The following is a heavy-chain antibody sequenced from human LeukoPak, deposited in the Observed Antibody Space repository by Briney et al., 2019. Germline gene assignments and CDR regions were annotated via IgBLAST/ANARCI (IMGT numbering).Heavy chain of an antibody. CDR3: ARGYSSSWNNWFDP. J-gene: IGHJ5*02. CDR1: GGSISSYY. Sequence: SETLSLTCTVPGGSISSYYWSWIRQPPGKGLEWIGYIYYSGSTNYNPSLKSRVTISVDTSKNQFSLKLSSVTAADTAVYYCARGYSSSWNNWFDPWGQGTLVTVSS. V-gene: IGHV4-59*01. CDR2: IYYSGST. D-gene: IGHD6-13*01.